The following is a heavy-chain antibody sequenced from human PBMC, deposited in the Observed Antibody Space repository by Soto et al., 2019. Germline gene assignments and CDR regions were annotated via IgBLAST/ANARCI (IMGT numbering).Heavy chain of an antibody. CDR3: ARNRPGVDTAMVSYYYYGMDV. V-gene: IGHV1-69*13. CDR2: IIPIFGTA. D-gene: IGHD5-18*01. CDR1: GGTFSSYA. Sequence: SVNVSYKASGGTFSSYAVSWVREASGQRLKWMGGIIPIFGTANYAQKFQGRVTITADESTSTAYMELSSLRPEDTAVYYCARNRPGVDTAMVSYYYYGMDVWGQGTTVTVSS. J-gene: IGHJ6*02.